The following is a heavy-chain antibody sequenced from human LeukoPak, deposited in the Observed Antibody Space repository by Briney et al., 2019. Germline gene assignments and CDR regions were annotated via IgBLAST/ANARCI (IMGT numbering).Heavy chain of an antibody. J-gene: IGHJ3*02. Sequence: EASVKVCFSASGGTFSSYAISLVRQAPGQGLEWMGGIIPIFGTANYAQKFQGRVTITADESTSTAYMELSSLRSEDTAVYYCARDDCSSGCCYSPLAFDIWGQGTMVTVSS. D-gene: IGHD2-15*01. CDR3: ARDDCSSGCCYSPLAFDI. CDR2: IIPIFGTA. CDR1: GGTFSSYA. V-gene: IGHV1-69*01.